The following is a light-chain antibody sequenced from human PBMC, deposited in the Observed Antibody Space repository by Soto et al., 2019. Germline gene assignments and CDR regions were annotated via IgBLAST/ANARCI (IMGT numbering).Light chain of an antibody. CDR2: RAS. CDR1: SSNIGSNY. V-gene: IGLV1-47*01. CDR3: AAWDDTLNGLV. Sequence: QSVLTQPPSASGTPGQRVTISCSGSSSNIGSNYVYWYQQVPGTAPRLLMYRASQRPSGVPDRFSGCKSGTSASLAISGLRSEDEADYYCAAWDDTLNGLVFGGGTKLTVL. J-gene: IGLJ2*01.